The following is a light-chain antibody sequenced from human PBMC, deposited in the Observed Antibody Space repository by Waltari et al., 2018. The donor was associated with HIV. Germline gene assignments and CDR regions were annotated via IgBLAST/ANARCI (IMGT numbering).Light chain of an antibody. CDR2: GNN. V-gene: IGLV1-40*01. Sequence: SVLTQPPSVSGAPGQRVTISCTGSSSNIGARFDVHWYQQLPGTAPKLLIYGNNKRPSGVPDRFAGSKSGTSASLAITGLQAEDEADYYCQSYDSSLSGSVFGGGTKLTVL. CDR3: QSYDSSLSGSV. CDR1: SSNIGARFD. J-gene: IGLJ2*01.